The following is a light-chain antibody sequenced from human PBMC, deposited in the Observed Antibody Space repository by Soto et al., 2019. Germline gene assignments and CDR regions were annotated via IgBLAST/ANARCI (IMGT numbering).Light chain of an antibody. V-gene: IGKV3-20*01. CDR1: QSVSSSY. CDR2: GAS. J-gene: IGKJ3*01. Sequence: EIVLTQSPGTLSLSPGERATLSCRASQSVSSSYLAWYQQKPGQAPRLLIYGASSRATGIPDRFSGSESGTDFTLTISRLEPEEFAVYSCQQYGSSPIPVGPGTKVDIK. CDR3: QQYGSSPIP.